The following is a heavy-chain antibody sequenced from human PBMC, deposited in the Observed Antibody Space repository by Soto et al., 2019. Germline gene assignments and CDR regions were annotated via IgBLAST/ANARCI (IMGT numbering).Heavy chain of an antibody. CDR3: ARGPSGWASD. Sequence: GGSLRLSCAASGFTVSSYAMSWVRQAPGKGLEWVSAISGSGGTTSYADSVTGRFTISRDNSKNTLYLQMNSLRAEDTALYYCARGPSGWASDWGLGTLVTVSS. D-gene: IGHD6-19*01. J-gene: IGHJ4*02. CDR2: ISGSGGTT. V-gene: IGHV3-23*01. CDR1: GFTVSSYA.